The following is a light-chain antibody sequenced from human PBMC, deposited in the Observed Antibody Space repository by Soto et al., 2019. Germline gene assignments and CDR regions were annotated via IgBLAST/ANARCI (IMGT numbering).Light chain of an antibody. Sequence: DIQLTQTPSFLSASVGDRVTITCRASQGISSNLVWYQQKPGKAPKLLIYAASTLQSGVPSRFRGSGSGTEFTLTISSPRPEDFATYYCQQLNSYPITFGQGTRLEIK. V-gene: IGKV1-9*01. J-gene: IGKJ5*01. CDR3: QQLNSYPIT. CDR2: AAS. CDR1: QGISSN.